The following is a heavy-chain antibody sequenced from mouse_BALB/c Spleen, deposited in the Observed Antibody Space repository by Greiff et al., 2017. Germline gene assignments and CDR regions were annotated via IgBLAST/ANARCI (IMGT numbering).Heavy chain of an antibody. Sequence: VQLQQSGAELVKPGASVKLSCTASGFNIKDTYMHWVKQRPEQGLEWIGRIDPANGNTKYDPKFQGKATITADTSSNTAYLQLSSLTAEDTAVYYCVRGRGYAMDYWGQGTSVTVSS. CDR1: GFNIKDTY. D-gene: IGHD1-1*01. CDR2: IDPANGNT. J-gene: IGHJ4*01. V-gene: IGHV14-3*02. CDR3: VRGRGYAMDY.